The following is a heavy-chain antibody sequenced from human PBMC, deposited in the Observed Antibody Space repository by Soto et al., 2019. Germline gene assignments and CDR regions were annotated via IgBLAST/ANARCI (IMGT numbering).Heavy chain of an antibody. CDR1: GGSISSSSSY. J-gene: IGHJ5*02. CDR3: ARRPRAGVTVTSVIYGLEP. V-gene: IGHV4-39*01. CDR2: IYYSGST. Sequence: QLQLQESGPGLVKPSETLSLTCTVSGGSISSSSSYWGWIRQPPGKGLEWIGYIYYSGSTNYNPSLKSRVTRSVATATNQFSLKLTFVSAADTGVYYCARRPRAGVTVTSVIYGLEPWGQGARVTVSS. D-gene: IGHD4-17*01.